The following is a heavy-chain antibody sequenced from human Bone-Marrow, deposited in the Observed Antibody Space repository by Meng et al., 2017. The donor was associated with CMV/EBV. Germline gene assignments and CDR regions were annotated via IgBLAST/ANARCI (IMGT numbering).Heavy chain of an antibody. CDR2: INSDGSST. CDR1: GFTFSSYW. CDR3: ARAPRGSGSLMARY. J-gene: IGHJ4*02. Sequence: GGSLRLSCAASGFTFSSYWMSWVRHTPGKGLVWVSRINSDGSSTSYADSVKGRFTISRDNAKNTVFLQMNSLRAEDTAVYYCARAPRGSGSLMARYWGQGTLVTVSS. V-gene: IGHV3-74*01. D-gene: IGHD1-26*01.